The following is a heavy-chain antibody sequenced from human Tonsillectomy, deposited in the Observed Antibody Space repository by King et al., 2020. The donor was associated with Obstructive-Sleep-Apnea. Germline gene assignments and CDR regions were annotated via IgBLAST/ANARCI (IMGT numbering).Heavy chain of an antibody. D-gene: IGHD6-6*01. CDR1: GDTFSNSV. V-gene: IGHV1-69*09. J-gene: IGHJ4*02. Sequence: QLVQSGAEVKKPGSSVKVSCKASGDTFSNSVFSWVRQAPGQGLEWMGGIIPILGIANYAQKFQGRVTITADKSTSTAYVELSSLRFEDTAVYYCATSSSIVHLWGQGTLVTVSS. CDR2: IIPILGIA. CDR3: ATSSSIVHL.